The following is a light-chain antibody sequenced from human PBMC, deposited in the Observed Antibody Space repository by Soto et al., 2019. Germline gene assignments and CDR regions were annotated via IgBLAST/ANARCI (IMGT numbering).Light chain of an antibody. CDR2: DAS. V-gene: IGKV3D-20*01. Sequence: EIVLTQSPVTLSLSPGERGTLSCGASQSVSSSYLAWYQQKPGLAPRLLIYDASSRATGTPDRFSGGGSGTDFTLTISRLEPEDVAVYYCQQYGSSPFTFCQGTRLEIK. J-gene: IGKJ5*01. CDR1: QSVSSSY. CDR3: QQYGSSPFT.